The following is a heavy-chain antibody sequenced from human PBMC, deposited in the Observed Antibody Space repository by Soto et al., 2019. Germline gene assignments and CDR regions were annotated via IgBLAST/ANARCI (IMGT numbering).Heavy chain of an antibody. Sequence: QVQLVESGGGVVQPGRSLRLSCAASGFTFSSYAMHWVRQAPGKGLEWVAVISYDGSNKYYADSVKGRFTISRDNSKNTLYLQMNSLGAEDTAVYYCAREGYLVHYYSYGMDVWGQGTTVTVSS. CDR2: ISYDGSNK. D-gene: IGHD5-18*01. V-gene: IGHV3-30-3*01. CDR1: GFTFSSYA. CDR3: AREGYLVHYYSYGMDV. J-gene: IGHJ6*02.